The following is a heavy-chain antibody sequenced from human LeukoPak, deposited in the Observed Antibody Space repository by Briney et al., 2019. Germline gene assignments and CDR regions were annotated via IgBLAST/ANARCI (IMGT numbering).Heavy chain of an antibody. V-gene: IGHV3-30*02. CDR3: AKDFISQWLVPNYFDY. Sequence: GGSLRLXCAASGFTFSSYGMHWVRQAPGKVLEWVAFIRYDGSNKYYADSVKGRFTISRDNSKNTLYLQMNSLRAEDTAVYYCAKDFISQWLVPNYFDYWGQGTLVTVSS. J-gene: IGHJ4*02. CDR2: IRYDGSNK. CDR1: GFTFSSYG. D-gene: IGHD6-19*01.